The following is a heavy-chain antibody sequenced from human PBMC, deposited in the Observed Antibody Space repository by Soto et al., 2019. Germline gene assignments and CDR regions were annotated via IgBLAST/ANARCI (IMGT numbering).Heavy chain of an antibody. V-gene: IGHV1-2*04. D-gene: IGHD3-16*02. Sequence: ASVKVSCKASGYTFTGYYMHWVRQAPGQGLEWMGWINPNSGGTNYAQKFQGWVTMTRDTSISTAYMELSRLRSDDTAVYYCARVATHIVIWGIFDYWGQGTLVTVSS. CDR1: GYTFTGYY. CDR3: ARVATHIVIWGIFDY. J-gene: IGHJ4*02. CDR2: INPNSGGT.